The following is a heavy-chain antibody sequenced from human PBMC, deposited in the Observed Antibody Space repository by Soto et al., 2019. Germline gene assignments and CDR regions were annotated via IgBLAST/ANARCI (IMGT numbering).Heavy chain of an antibody. D-gene: IGHD3-3*01. CDR1: GDPLSSYENY. Sequence: SETLSLTCTVSGDPLSSYENYWTWIRQPPGKGLEWIGYISYTGSTHYNPSVRSRVSISMDTSKNQFSLQLSSVTAADTAVYYGDRASIPFLFDPWGQGIMVTVYS. V-gene: IGHV4-30-4*01. J-gene: IGHJ5*02. CDR3: DRASIPFLFDP. CDR2: ISYTGST.